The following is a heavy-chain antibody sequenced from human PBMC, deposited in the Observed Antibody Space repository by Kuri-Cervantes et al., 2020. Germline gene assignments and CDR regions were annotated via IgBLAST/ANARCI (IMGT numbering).Heavy chain of an antibody. Sequence: SETLSVTCTVSGGSISSSSYYWGWIRQPPGKGLEWIGSIYYSGSTYYNPSLKSRVTISVDTSKNQFSLKLSSVTAADTAVYYCARGLHYDFWSGYYTPYGMDVWGQGTTVTVSS. D-gene: IGHD3-3*01. CDR3: ARGLHYDFWSGYYTPYGMDV. CDR1: GGSISSSSYY. J-gene: IGHJ6*02. V-gene: IGHV4-39*07. CDR2: IYYSGST.